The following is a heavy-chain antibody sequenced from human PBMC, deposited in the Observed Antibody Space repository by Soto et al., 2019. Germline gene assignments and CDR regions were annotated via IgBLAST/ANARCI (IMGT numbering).Heavy chain of an antibody. D-gene: IGHD5-12*01. V-gene: IGHV4-59*01. CDR2: IYYSGST. Sequence: PSETLSLTCTVSGGSIRGYYWSWIRQPPGKGLEWIGYIYYSGSTNYNPSLESRVTMSVDTSKNQFSLNLNSVTAADTAVYFCAREGGVATPIGMDVWGQGTTVTVSS. J-gene: IGHJ6*02. CDR3: AREGGVATPIGMDV. CDR1: GGSIRGYY.